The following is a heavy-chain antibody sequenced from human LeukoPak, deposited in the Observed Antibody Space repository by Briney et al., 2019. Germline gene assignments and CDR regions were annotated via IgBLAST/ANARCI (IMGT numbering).Heavy chain of an antibody. J-gene: IGHJ4*02. D-gene: IGHD2-2*01. Sequence: PGGSLRLSCAASGFTFSSYEMNWVRQAPGKGLEWVSYISSSGSNIYYADSVKGRFTISRDNAKNSLYLQMNSLRAEDTAVYYCARGGSSTSCFDYWGQGTLVTVSS. CDR2: ISSSGSNI. V-gene: IGHV3-48*03. CDR3: ARGGSSTSCFDY. CDR1: GFTFSSYE.